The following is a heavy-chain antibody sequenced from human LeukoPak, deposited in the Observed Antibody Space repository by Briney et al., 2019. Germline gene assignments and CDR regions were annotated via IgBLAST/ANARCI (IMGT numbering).Heavy chain of an antibody. CDR3: ARGYDYGDYPNAFDI. D-gene: IGHD4-17*01. CDR2: IYYSGST. V-gene: IGHV4-59*01. CDR1: GGSISIYY. J-gene: IGHJ3*02. Sequence: AETLSLTCTVSGGSISIYYWSWIRQPPGKGLEWIGYIYYSGSTNYNPSLKSRVTISVDTSKNQFSLKLSSVTAADTAVYYCARGYDYGDYPNAFDIWGQGTMVTVSS.